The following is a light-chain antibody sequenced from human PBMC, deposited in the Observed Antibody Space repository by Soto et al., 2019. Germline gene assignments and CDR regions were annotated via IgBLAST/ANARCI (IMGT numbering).Light chain of an antibody. CDR2: DVI. Sequence: QSALTQPRSVSGSLGQSVTISCTGTSSDVGAYDFVSWYQQNPGKAPRLIIFDVIKRPSGVPDRFSGSKSGNTASLTISGLQSEDEADYHCSSYAGSHTYEVFGGGTKGTVL. CDR1: SSDVGAYDF. V-gene: IGLV2-11*01. J-gene: IGLJ3*02. CDR3: SSYAGSHTYEV.